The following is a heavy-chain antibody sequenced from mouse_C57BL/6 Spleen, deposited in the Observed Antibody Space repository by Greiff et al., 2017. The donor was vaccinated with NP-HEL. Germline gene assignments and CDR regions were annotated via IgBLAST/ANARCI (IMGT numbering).Heavy chain of an antibody. V-gene: IGHV1-82*01. CDR3: ARPDGYYDYAMDY. Sequence: QVQLQQSGPELVKPGASVKISCKASGYAFSSSWMNWVKQRPGKGLEWIGRIYPGDGDTNYNGKFKGKAKMTADKSSSTAYMQLSSLTSEDSAVYFCARPDGYYDYAMDYWGQGTSVTVSS. J-gene: IGHJ4*01. D-gene: IGHD2-3*01. CDR2: IYPGDGDT. CDR1: GYAFSSSW.